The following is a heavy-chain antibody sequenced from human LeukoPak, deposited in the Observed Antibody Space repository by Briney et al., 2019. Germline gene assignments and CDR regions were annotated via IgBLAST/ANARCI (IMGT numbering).Heavy chain of an antibody. CDR3: ARDPTSSSWPQNWFDP. V-gene: IGHV3-30*03. CDR2: ISYDGSYK. CDR1: EFTFSTYG. D-gene: IGHD6-13*01. J-gene: IGHJ5*02. Sequence: PGRSLRLSCAASEFTFSTYGMRWVRQAPGKGLEWVAVISYDGSYKFYADSVKGRFTISRDNSKSTLYLQMNSLRAEDTAVYYCARDPTSSSWPQNWFDPWGQGTLVTVSS.